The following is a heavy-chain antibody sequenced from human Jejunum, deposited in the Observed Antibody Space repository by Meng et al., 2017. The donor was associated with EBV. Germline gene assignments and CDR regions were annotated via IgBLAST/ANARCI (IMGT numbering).Heavy chain of an antibody. V-gene: IGHV3-23*04. CDR1: GFTFNSHT. J-gene: IGHJ5*02. Sequence: VQMGGCAGGLVEPGGSLRLSCSASGFTFNSHTMRMVRQAPGKGLEWVSAITDSGGSTYYTDSVKGRLTISRDNSTNTLYLQMNSLRAEDTAVYYCAKLTRAWGQGTLVTVFS. CDR2: ITDSGGST. CDR3: AKLTRA.